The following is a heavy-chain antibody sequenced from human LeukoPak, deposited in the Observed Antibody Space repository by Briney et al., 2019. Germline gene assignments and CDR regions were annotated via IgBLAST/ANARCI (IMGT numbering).Heavy chain of an antibody. CDR1: GYSFTSYW. D-gene: IGHD3-10*01. J-gene: IGHJ4*02. CDR2: IYPGDSDT. Sequence: GESLKIFCKGSGYSFTSYWIGWVRQMPGKGLELMGIIYPGDSDTRYSPSFQGQVTISADKSISTAYLQWSSLKASDTAMYYFASMVRGVYFDYWGQGTLVTVSS. CDR3: ASMVRGVYFDY. V-gene: IGHV5-51*01.